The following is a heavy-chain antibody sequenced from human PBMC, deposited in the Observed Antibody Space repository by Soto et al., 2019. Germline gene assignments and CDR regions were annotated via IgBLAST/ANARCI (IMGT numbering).Heavy chain of an antibody. CDR3: AREAYYDSSGYSTGFDP. D-gene: IGHD3-22*01. CDR2: INPNTGGT. Sequence: ASVNVSGRASVSTFTDHQIPWVRWAPGPGLEWVGWINPNTGGTNYALKFQGRVTITADESTSTAYMELSSRRSEDTAVYYCAREAYYDSSGYSTGFDPWGQGTLVTVSS. V-gene: IGHV1-2*02. J-gene: IGHJ5*02. CDR1: VSTFTDHQ.